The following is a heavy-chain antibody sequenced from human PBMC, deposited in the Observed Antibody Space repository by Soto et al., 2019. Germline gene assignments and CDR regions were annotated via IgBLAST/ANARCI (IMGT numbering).Heavy chain of an antibody. Sequence: SVKVSCKASGYTFTGYYSHWVRQAPGQGLEWMGIINPSGGSTSYAQKFQGRVTMTRDTSTSTVYMELSSLRSEDTAVYYCASDLGGNYYYDSSGYHHDAFDIWGKGIMVTVSS. CDR2: INPSGGST. J-gene: IGHJ3*02. V-gene: IGHV1-46*03. D-gene: IGHD3-22*01. CDR3: ASDLGGNYYYDSSGYHHDAFDI. CDR1: GYTFTGYY.